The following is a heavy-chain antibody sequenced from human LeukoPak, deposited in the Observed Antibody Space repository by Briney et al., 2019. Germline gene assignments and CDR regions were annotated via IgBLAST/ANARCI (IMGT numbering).Heavy chain of an antibody. D-gene: IGHD1-26*01. CDR2: INPSGGST. Sequence: ASVKVSCKPSGYTFTTYYMHWLRQAPGQGLEWMGIINPSGGSTTYAQKFQGRVTMTRDTSTSTVYMDLSSLRSEDTAVYYCARQKVEWELLPWSAFDIWGQGTMVTVSS. CDR1: GYTFTTYY. CDR3: ARQKVEWELLPWSAFDI. V-gene: IGHV1-46*01. J-gene: IGHJ3*02.